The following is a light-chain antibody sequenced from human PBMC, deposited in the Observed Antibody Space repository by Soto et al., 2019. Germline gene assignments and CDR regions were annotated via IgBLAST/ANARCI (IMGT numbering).Light chain of an antibody. CDR2: GAS. CDR1: QSVTTQ. CDR3: QQYGGSTRT. Sequence: IVLTQSPGTLSLSPGERATLSCRASQSVTTQLAWYQQKPGQAPRLIIHGASSRATGVPDRITGSGSGTDFTLSISRLEPEDLAVYYCQQYGGSTRTFGQGTKVAIK. J-gene: IGKJ1*01. V-gene: IGKV3-20*01.